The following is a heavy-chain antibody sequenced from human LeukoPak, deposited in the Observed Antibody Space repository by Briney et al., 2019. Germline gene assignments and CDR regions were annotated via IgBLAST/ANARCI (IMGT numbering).Heavy chain of an antibody. D-gene: IGHD3-10*01. V-gene: IGHV3-72*01. CDR1: GFTFSDHY. CDR3: ARGITMVRGVRDPYYYYYYMDV. Sequence: PGGSLRLSCAASGFTFSDHYMDWVRQAPGKGLEWVGRIRNKANSYTTEYAASVKGRFTISRDDSKNSLYLQMNSLKTEDTAVYYCARGITMVRGVRDPYYYYYYMDVWGKGTTVTVSS. J-gene: IGHJ6*03. CDR2: IRNKANSYTT.